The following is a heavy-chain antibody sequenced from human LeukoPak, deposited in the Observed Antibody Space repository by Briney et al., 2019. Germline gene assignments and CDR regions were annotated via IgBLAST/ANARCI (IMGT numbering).Heavy chain of an antibody. D-gene: IGHD1/OR15-1a*01. Sequence: PSETLSLTCNVSGYSISSGYYWGWIRQPPGKGLEWIGTHSHSGSAYYNPSLRSRITMSLDTSENQLSLKLYSVTAADTAIYYCARYQTGTMFAVWGQGTLVTISS. CDR1: GYSISSGYY. V-gene: IGHV4-38-2*02. CDR2: HSHSGSA. CDR3: ARYQTGTMFAV. J-gene: IGHJ4*02.